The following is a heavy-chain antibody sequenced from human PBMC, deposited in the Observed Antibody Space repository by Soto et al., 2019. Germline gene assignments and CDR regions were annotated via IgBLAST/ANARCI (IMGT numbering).Heavy chain of an antibody. J-gene: IGHJ3*02. Sequence: QVQLVQSGAEVKKPGASVKVSCNASGYTFTSYGISWVRQAPGQGLEWMGWISAYNGNTNYAQKLQGRVTMTTDTSTSTAYMELRSLRSDDTAVHYCARKEMTTVTTLDFDIWGQGTMVTVSS. D-gene: IGHD4-17*01. V-gene: IGHV1-18*01. CDR1: GYTFTSYG. CDR3: ARKEMTTVTTLDFDI. CDR2: ISAYNGNT.